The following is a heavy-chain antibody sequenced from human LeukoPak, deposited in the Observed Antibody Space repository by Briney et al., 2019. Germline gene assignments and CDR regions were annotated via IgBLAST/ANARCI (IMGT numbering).Heavy chain of an antibody. CDR1: GYTFTGYY. J-gene: IGHJ5*02. Sequence: ASVKVSCKASGYTFTGYYMHWVRQAPGQGLEWMGWINPNSGGTNYAQKFQGRVTMTRDTSISTAYMELSRLRSGDTAVYYCARGTMIVVAYNWFDPWGQGTLVTVSS. V-gene: IGHV1-2*02. D-gene: IGHD3-22*01. CDR2: INPNSGGT. CDR3: ARGTMIVVAYNWFDP.